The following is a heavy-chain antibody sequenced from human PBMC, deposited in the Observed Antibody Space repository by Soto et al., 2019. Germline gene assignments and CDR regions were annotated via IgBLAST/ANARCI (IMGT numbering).Heavy chain of an antibody. Sequence: QVQLQESGPGLVKPSETLFLTCTVSGGSISSYYWSWIRQPPGKGLEWIGYIYYSGSTNYNPSLKSRVTISVDTSKNQFSLKLSSVTAADTAVYYCARVTGSSYSFDYWGQGTLVTVSS. CDR2: IYYSGST. CDR1: GGSISSYY. V-gene: IGHV4-59*01. D-gene: IGHD3-10*01. CDR3: ARVTGSSYSFDY. J-gene: IGHJ4*02.